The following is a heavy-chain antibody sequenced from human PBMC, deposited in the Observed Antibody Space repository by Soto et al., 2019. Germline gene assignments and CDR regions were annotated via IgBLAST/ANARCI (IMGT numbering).Heavy chain of an antibody. CDR2: IRSEPYGGTA. CDR1: GFTFGDCA. J-gene: IGHJ4*02. CDR3: TRARDGYNYVVDNFDS. V-gene: IGHV3-49*03. Sequence: PGGSLRLSCTPSGFTFGDCAMSWFRQAAGKGLEWVGFIRSEPYGGTAEYAASVYGRFTISRDDSKSIAYLQMNSLKTEDTAVYYCTRARDGYNYVVDNFDSWGQGTLVTVSS. D-gene: IGHD5-12*01.